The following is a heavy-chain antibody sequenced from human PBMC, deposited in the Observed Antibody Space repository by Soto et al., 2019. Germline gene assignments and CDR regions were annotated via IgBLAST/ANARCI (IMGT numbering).Heavy chain of an antibody. CDR1: GGSINSYS. Sequence: XATLSLTCTVSGGSINSYSWNWIRQPAGKGLEWIGRIFTSGSTNYNPSLRSRVTVSIDTSKNQFSLRLGSVAAADTALYYCARGTGDAFDYWGQGTLVTVSS. D-gene: IGHD2-21*02. J-gene: IGHJ4*02. CDR2: IFTSGST. CDR3: ARGTGDAFDY. V-gene: IGHV4-4*07.